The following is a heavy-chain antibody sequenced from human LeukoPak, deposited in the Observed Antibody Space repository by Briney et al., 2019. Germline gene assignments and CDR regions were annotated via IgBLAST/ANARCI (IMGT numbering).Heavy chain of an antibody. D-gene: IGHD6-13*01. J-gene: IGHJ4*02. CDR2: FYFSGST. CDR1: GGSIFSDYYY. V-gene: IGHV4-39*01. Sequence: SETLSLTCTVSGGSIFSDYYYWGWIRQPPGKGLEWLGSFYFSGSTYYNPSIKSRVTISVDTSKNQFSLKLTSVTAADTAVYYCARHLYSSSRNPTFDYWGQGTLVTVSS. CDR3: ARHLYSSSRNPTFDY.